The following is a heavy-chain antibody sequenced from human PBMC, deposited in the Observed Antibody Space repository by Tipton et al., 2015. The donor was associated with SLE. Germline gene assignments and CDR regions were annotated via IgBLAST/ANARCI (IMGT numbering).Heavy chain of an antibody. CDR3: ARHPAGAGWYFDL. J-gene: IGHJ2*01. D-gene: IGHD6-19*01. V-gene: IGHV4-39*01. CDR1: GGSISSSSYY. CDR2: IYYSGST. Sequence: TLSLTCTVSGGSISSSSYYWGWIRQPPGKGLEWIGSIYYSGSTYYNPSLKSRVTISVDTSKNQFSLKLSSVTAADTAVYYCARHPAGAGWYFDLWGRGTLVTVSS.